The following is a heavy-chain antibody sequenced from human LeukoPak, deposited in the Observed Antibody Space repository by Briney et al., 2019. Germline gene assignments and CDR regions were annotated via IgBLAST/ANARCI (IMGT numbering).Heavy chain of an antibody. Sequence: PGGPLRLSCAASGFIFSDYYMGWMRQAPGKGLEWVSYISSSGSAIYYADSVKGRFTLSRDNAKNSLYLQMNSLRAEDTAVYYCARARGSYSFDYWGQGTLVTVSS. J-gene: IGHJ4*02. CDR1: GFIFSDYY. V-gene: IGHV3-11*01. CDR3: ARARGSYSFDY. D-gene: IGHD3-10*01. CDR2: ISSSGSAI.